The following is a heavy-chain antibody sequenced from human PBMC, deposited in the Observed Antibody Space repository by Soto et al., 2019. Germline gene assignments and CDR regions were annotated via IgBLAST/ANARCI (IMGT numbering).Heavy chain of an antibody. CDR3: ARVEVAATSVAAE. CDR1: GASISEFY. Sequence: SETLAGTFTVSGASISEFYWSWIRQSAGTVLEFIGRISITQDTYYNSSLRSRLSMSIDTSRKQFSLNLTSVTAADAAIYYCARVEVAATSVAAEWGQAIMVNVSS. J-gene: IGHJ4*01. CDR2: ISITQDT. D-gene: IGHD1-26*01. V-gene: IGHV4-4*07.